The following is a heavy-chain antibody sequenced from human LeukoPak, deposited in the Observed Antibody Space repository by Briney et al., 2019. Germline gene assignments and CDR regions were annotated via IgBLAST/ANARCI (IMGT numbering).Heavy chain of an antibody. Sequence: SETLSLTCTVSGGSISSSSYYWGWVRQPPGKGLEWIGSISYSGSTYYNPSLKSRVTISVDTSKNQFSLKLSSVTAADTAVYYCARTPIYYYDNSGYYNWGQGTLVTVSS. V-gene: IGHV4-39*07. D-gene: IGHD3-22*01. J-gene: IGHJ4*02. CDR2: ISYSGST. CDR1: GGSISSSSYY. CDR3: ARTPIYYYDNSGYYN.